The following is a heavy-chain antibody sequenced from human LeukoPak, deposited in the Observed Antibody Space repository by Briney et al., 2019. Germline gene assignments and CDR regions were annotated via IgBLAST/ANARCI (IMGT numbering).Heavy chain of an antibody. J-gene: IGHJ4*02. V-gene: IGHV3-64D*06. CDR2: ISKNGGNT. D-gene: IGHD2-21*02. CDR1: GFTFSWYG. Sequence: GGSLRLSCLGSGFTFSWYGMNWVRQAPGRGLEYVSAISKNGGNTYYVDSVKGRFAISRDNSKNTLYLQMNSLRVEDTAVYFCVKDLSDRDVDYWGQGTLVTVSS. CDR3: VKDLSDRDVDY.